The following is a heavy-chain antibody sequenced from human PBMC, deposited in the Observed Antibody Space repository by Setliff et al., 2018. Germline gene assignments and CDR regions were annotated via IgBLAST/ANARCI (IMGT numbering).Heavy chain of an antibody. D-gene: IGHD1-26*01. J-gene: IGHJ3*02. Sequence: SETLSLTCTVSGGSISSSSYYWGWIRQPPGKGLEWIGSIHYSGSTYYNPSLKSRVTISIDTSKNQFSLKLSSVTAADTAVYYCAGGGDSGSYFLANHDAFDIWGQGTMVTVSS. V-gene: IGHV4-39*07. CDR2: IHYSGST. CDR1: GGSISSSSYY. CDR3: AGGGDSGSYFLANHDAFDI.